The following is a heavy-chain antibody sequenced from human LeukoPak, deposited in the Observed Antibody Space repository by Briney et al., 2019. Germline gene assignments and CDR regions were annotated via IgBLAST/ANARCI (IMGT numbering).Heavy chain of an antibody. CDR2: INSDGRTT. CDR3: VAGQNYRFDY. Sequence: GGSLRLSCAASGFTFGAHWMHWVRHTPGKGLLWVSRINSDGRTTAYADSVKGRFTISRDNSKNTLFLEINNLRAEDTAVYYCVAGQNYRFDYWGQGTLVTVSS. D-gene: IGHD1-7*01. J-gene: IGHJ4*02. CDR1: GFTFGAHW. V-gene: IGHV3-74*01.